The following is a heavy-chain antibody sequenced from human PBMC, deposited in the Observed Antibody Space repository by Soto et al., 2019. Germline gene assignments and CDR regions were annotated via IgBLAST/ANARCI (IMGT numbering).Heavy chain of an antibody. CDR1: GGTFSSYA. CDR2: IIPIFGRA. D-gene: IGHD2-8*01. CDR3: ARGEGGCTYGVCHPFYYYKMDV. Sequence: QVQLVQSGAEVKKPGSSVKVSCKASGGTFSSYAISWVRQAPGQGLEWMGGIIPIFGRAKYAQKFQGRVTITADESTSTAYMELSSLRSEDTALYYCARGEGGCTYGVCHPFYYYKMDVWGQGTTVTVSS. V-gene: IGHV1-69*01. J-gene: IGHJ6*02.